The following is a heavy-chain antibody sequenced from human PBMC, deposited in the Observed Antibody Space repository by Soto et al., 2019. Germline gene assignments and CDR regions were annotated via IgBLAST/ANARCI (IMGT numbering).Heavy chain of an antibody. CDR2: FDPEDGET. CDR3: ATALHPEYSSGSHFDY. CDR1: GYTLTELS. D-gene: IGHD6-19*01. V-gene: IGHV1-24*01. Sequence: GASVKVSCKVSGYTLTELSMHWVRQAPGKGLEWMGGFDPEDGETIYAQKFQGRVTMTEDTSTDTAYMELSSLRSEDTAVYYCATALHPEYSSGSHFDYWGQGTLVTVSS. J-gene: IGHJ4*02.